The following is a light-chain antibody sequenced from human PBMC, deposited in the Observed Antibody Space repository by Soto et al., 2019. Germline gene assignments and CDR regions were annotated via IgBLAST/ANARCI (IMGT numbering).Light chain of an antibody. Sequence: DIQMTQSHSTLSASVGDRVTITCRASQSISSWLAWYQQKPGKAPNLLIYKASSLESGVPSRFSGSGSGAEFTLTISSLQPDDFATYYCQQYANYPRTFGQGTRVEI. J-gene: IGKJ1*01. CDR1: QSISSW. CDR3: QQYANYPRT. CDR2: KAS. V-gene: IGKV1-5*03.